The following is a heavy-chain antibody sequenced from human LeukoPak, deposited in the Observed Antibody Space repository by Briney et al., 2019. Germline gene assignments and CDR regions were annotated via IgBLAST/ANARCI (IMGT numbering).Heavy chain of an antibody. CDR2: IYDSGST. CDR1: GGSIRSSYYY. CDR3: ARPPGDSSGPQAFDI. Sequence: PSETLSLTCTVSGGSIRSSYYYWGWIRQPPGKGLEWIGSIYDSGSTYYNPSLKSRVTISVDTSKNQFSLKLNSVTAADTAVYYCARPPGDSSGPQAFDIWGQGTMVTVSS. J-gene: IGHJ3*02. V-gene: IGHV4-39*01. D-gene: IGHD6-25*01.